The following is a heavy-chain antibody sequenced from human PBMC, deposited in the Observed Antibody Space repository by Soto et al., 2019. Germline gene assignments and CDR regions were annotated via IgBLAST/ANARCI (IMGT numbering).Heavy chain of an antibody. CDR2: IMPIFGSA. CDR3: ARLFDSETTGYYYAY. Sequence: QVQLVQSGAEVKKPGSSVKVSCKASGGTFSRNTISWVRQAPGQGLEWMGGIMPIFGSANYAQKFQGRVTITADENTRTVYMELSRLRSEDTAVYYCARLFDSETTGYYYAYWGQGTLVTVSS. CDR1: GGTFSRNT. V-gene: IGHV1-69*01. D-gene: IGHD3-22*01. J-gene: IGHJ4*02.